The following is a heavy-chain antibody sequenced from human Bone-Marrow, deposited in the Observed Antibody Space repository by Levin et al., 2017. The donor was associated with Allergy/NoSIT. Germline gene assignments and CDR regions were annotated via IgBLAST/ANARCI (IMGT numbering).Heavy chain of an antibody. CDR3: VRGRGVRDFDWVP. CDR1: GYSFTSHY. Sequence: PAASVKVSCKVSGYSFTSHYLHWVRQAPGQGPEWMGMINPTGGRIDYAQTFQGRVTMTTDSSTTSVYLEFSSLRSEDTAVYYCVRGRGVRDFDWVPWGQGTRVTVSS. CDR2: INPTGGRI. J-gene: IGHJ5*02. V-gene: IGHV1-46*03. D-gene: IGHD3-9*01.